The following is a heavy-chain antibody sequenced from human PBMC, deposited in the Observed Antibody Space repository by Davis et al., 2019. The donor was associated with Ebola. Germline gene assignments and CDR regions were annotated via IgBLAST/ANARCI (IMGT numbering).Heavy chain of an antibody. D-gene: IGHD2-2*01. Sequence: MPGGSLRLSCTVSGGSISPYYWSWIRQSPGKGLEWIGYIYYSGNTHYNPSLQSRVTISVDRSKNQFSLQLTSASTADTAVYFCARGYCSGTACYAGPFDYWGQGTVVTVSS. CDR3: ARGYCSGTACYAGPFDY. CDR2: IYYSGNT. V-gene: IGHV4-59*01. J-gene: IGHJ4*02. CDR1: GGSISPYY.